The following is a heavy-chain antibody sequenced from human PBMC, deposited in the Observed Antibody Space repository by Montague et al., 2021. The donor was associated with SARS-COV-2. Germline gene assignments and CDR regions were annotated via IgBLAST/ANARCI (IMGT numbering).Heavy chain of an antibody. Sequence: SETLSLTCAVSGGSISSSNWWSWVRQPPGKGLEWIGEIYHSGSTNYNPSLKSRVTISIDKSKNQFSLKLSSVTAADTAVYYSARAGGDYYYHYYGMDVWGQGTTVTVSS. CDR3: ARAGGDYYYHYYGMDV. D-gene: IGHD4-17*01. CDR1: GGSISSSNW. J-gene: IGHJ6*02. CDR2: IYHSGST. V-gene: IGHV4-4*02.